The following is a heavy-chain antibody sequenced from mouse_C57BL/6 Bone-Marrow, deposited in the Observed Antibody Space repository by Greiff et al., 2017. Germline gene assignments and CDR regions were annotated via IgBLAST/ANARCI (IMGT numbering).Heavy chain of an antibody. CDR1: GYTFTSYW. V-gene: IGHV1-64*01. J-gene: IGHJ3*01. Sequence: QVQLQQPGAELVQPGASVKLSCKASGYTFTSYWMHWVKQRPGQGLEWIGMIHPNSGSTNYNEKFKSKATLTVDKSSSTAYMQLSSLTSEDTAVYYCARSGGNYGRFAYWGQGTLVTVSA. D-gene: IGHD2-1*01. CDR2: IHPNSGST. CDR3: ARSGGNYGRFAY.